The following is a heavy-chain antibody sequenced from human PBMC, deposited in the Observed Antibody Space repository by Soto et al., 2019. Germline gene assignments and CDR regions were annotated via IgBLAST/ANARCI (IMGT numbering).Heavy chain of an antibody. CDR3: AGGVNSGGGLDY. V-gene: IGHV1-2*04. D-gene: IGHD6-19*01. J-gene: IGHJ4*02. Sequence: VSYEASAWTFTGYYMQWGRQAPGQGLEWMGWINPNSGGTNYTQKYRGWVTMTRDTSISTAYMELSRLRSDAAAVYYCAGGVNSGGGLDYWGQGTLVTVSS. CDR1: AWTFTGYY. CDR2: INPNSGGT.